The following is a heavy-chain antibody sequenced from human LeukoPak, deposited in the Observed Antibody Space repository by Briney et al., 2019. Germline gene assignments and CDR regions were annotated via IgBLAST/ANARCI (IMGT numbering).Heavy chain of an antibody. D-gene: IGHD3-10*01. Sequence: SETLSLTCSVSGGSISSYYWSWIRQPPGKGLEWIGYVYYSGSTNYNPSLKSRVTISVDAPKNQFSLNLTSVTAADTAIYYCARETFLVRGVIIFYFDSWGQGTLAAVSS. CDR3: ARETFLVRGVIIFYFDS. CDR2: VYYSGST. J-gene: IGHJ4*02. CDR1: GGSISSYY. V-gene: IGHV4-59*12.